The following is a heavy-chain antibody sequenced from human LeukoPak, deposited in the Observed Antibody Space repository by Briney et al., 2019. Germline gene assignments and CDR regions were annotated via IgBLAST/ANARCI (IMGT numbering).Heavy chain of an antibody. J-gene: IGHJ4*02. Sequence: SVKVSCKASGGTFSSYAISWVRQAPGQGLEWMGGIIPIFGTANCAQKFQGRVTITTDESTSTAYMELSSLRSEDTAVYYCARNSKYCSGGSCYDPFDYWGQGTLVTVSS. D-gene: IGHD2-15*01. CDR2: IIPIFGTA. CDR3: ARNSKYCSGGSCYDPFDY. V-gene: IGHV1-69*05. CDR1: GGTFSSYA.